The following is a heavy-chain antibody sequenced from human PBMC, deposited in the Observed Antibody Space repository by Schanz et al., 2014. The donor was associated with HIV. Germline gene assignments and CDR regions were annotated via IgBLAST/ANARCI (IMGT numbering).Heavy chain of an antibody. CDR3: ARDVSHDSSGHYSDYYYGMDV. V-gene: IGHV3-21*01. Sequence: EVQLLESGGGLVQPGGSLRLSCGASGFIFSSYGMSWVRQAPRKGLELVSCISSSGTYIYYADSVKGRFTISRDNAKNSLYLQMNSLRAEDTAVYYCARDVSHDSSGHYSDYYYGMDVWGQGTTVTVSS. J-gene: IGHJ6*02. CDR1: GFIFSSYG. CDR2: ISSSGTYI. D-gene: IGHD3-22*01.